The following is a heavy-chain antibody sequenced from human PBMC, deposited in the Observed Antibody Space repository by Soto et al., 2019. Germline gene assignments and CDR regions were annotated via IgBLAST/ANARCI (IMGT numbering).Heavy chain of an antibody. CDR1: GYTFTSYG. CDR3: ARGDYYDSSGYYKTTYFDY. D-gene: IGHD3-22*01. J-gene: IGHJ4*02. CDR2: ISAYNGNT. Sequence: QVQLVQSGAEVKKPGASVKVSCKASGYTFTSYGISWVRQAPGQGLEWMGWISAYNGNTNYAQKLQGRVTMTTDTSTSTAYMELRSLRPDDTAVYYCARGDYYDSSGYYKTTYFDYWGQGTLVTVSS. V-gene: IGHV1-18*01.